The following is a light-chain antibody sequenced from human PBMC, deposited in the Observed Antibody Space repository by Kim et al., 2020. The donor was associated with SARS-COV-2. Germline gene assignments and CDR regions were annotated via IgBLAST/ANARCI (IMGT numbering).Light chain of an antibody. V-gene: IGLV1-40*01. CDR3: QSYDSSLSGSV. J-gene: IGLJ2*01. CDR2: GNS. Sequence: GVTIACTGSISNTGAGYDVPWYQQLPGTAPKLLIYGNSNRPSGVPDRFSGSKSGTSASLAITGLQAEDEADYYCQSYDSSLSGSVFGGGTQLTVL. CDR1: ISNTGAGYD.